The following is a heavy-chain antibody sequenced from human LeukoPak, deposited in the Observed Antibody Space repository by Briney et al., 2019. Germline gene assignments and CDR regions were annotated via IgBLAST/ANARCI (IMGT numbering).Heavy chain of an antibody. Sequence: GGSLRLSCAISGFTFDDYGMSWVRQAPGKGLEWVSGINWNGGSTGYADSVKGRFTISRDNSKNTLYLQMNSLRAEDTAVYYCAKEYYSRGLEGQDYWGQGTLVTVSS. D-gene: IGHD3-16*01. V-gene: IGHV3-20*04. CDR1: GFTFDDYG. J-gene: IGHJ4*02. CDR3: AKEYYSRGLEGQDY. CDR2: INWNGGST.